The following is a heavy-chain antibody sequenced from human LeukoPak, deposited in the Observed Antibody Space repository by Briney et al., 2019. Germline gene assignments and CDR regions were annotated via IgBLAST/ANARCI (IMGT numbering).Heavy chain of an antibody. J-gene: IGHJ4*02. D-gene: IGHD3-22*01. V-gene: IGHV4-34*01. CDR2: INHSGST. CDR1: GGSFSGYY. Sequence: PSETLSLTCAVYGGSFSGYYWSWIRQPPGKGLEWIGEINHSGSTNYNPSLKSRVTISVDTSKNQFSLKLSSVTAADTAVYYCARGLSYYYDSSGHQDYWGQGTLVTVSS. CDR3: ARGLSYYYDSSGHQDY.